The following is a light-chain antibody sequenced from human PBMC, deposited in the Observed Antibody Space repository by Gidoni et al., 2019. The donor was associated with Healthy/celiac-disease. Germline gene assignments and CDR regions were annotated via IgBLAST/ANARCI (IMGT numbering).Light chain of an antibody. CDR1: QSVSSRY. CDR3: QQYGSSRT. J-gene: IGKJ1*01. CDR2: GAS. V-gene: IGKV3-20*01. Sequence: VLTQSPGTLSLSPGARATLSCRASQSVSSRYVAWYQQKHGQAPRLLIYGASSRATGIPDRCSGRGAGTDFTLTISRLEPEDFAVYYCQQYGSSRTFGQGTKVEIK.